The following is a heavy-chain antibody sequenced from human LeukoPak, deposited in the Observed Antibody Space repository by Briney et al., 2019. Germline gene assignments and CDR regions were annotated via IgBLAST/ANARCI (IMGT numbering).Heavy chain of an antibody. V-gene: IGHV5-51*01. CDR1: GYRFTSYW. CDR2: IYPGDSDT. CDR3: VRYYYDSSGYLIDY. Sequence: GESLKISCKGSGYRFTSYWIGWVRQLPVKGLEWVGIIYPGDSDTRYSPSFQGQVTISADKSISTAYLQWSSLKASDTAMYCCVRYYYDSSGYLIDYWGQGTLVTVSS. D-gene: IGHD3-22*01. J-gene: IGHJ4*02.